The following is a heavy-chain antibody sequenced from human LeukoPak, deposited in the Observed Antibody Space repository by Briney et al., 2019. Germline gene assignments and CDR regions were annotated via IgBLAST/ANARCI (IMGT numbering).Heavy chain of an antibody. CDR3: AKGVTKWELRYYLDY. Sequence: GGSLRLSCAASGFTFSSYAMSWVRQAPGKGLEWVSAISGSGGSTYYADSVKGRFTISRDNSKNTLYLQMNSLRAEDTAVYYCAKGVTKWELRYYLDYWGQGTLVTVSS. CDR1: GFTFSSYA. D-gene: IGHD1-26*01. V-gene: IGHV3-23*01. J-gene: IGHJ4*02. CDR2: ISGSGGST.